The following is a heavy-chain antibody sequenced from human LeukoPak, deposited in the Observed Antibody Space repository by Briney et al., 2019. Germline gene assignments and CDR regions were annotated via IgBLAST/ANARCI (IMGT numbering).Heavy chain of an antibody. J-gene: IGHJ6*02. CDR3: AKAGWYDYYYGMDV. CDR2: ISGSSGST. V-gene: IGHV3-23*01. D-gene: IGHD6-19*01. Sequence: GGSLRLSCAASGFTFSSYAMSWVRQAPGKGLEWVSAISGSSGSTYYANSVKGRFTISRDNSKNTLYLQMNSLRAEDTAVYYCAKAGWYDYYYGMDVWGQGTTVTVSS. CDR1: GFTFSSYA.